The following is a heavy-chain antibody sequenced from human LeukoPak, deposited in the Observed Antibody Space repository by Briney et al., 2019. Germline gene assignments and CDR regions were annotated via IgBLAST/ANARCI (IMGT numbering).Heavy chain of an antibody. D-gene: IGHD1-26*01. CDR3: ARERRSVGATGIFDY. Sequence: SETLSLTCAVSGGSISSSNWWSWVRQPPGKGLEWIGEIYHSGSTNYNPPLKSRVTISVDKSKNQFSLKLSSVTAADTAVYYCARERRSVGATGIFDYWGQGTLVTVSS. CDR1: GGSISSSNW. V-gene: IGHV4-4*02. CDR2: IYHSGST. J-gene: IGHJ4*02.